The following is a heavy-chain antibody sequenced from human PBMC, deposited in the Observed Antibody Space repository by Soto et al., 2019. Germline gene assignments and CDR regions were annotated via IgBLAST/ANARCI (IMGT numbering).Heavy chain of an antibody. CDR2: INHSGST. Sequence: SETLSLTCAVYGGSFSGYYWSWIRQPPGKGLEWIGEINHSGSTNYNPSLKSRVTISVDTSKNQFSLKLSSVTAADTAVYYCARGHYYDSSLVSDAFDIWGQGTMVTVSS. CDR3: ARGHYYDSSLVSDAFDI. D-gene: IGHD3-22*01. V-gene: IGHV4-34*01. CDR1: GGSFSGYY. J-gene: IGHJ3*02.